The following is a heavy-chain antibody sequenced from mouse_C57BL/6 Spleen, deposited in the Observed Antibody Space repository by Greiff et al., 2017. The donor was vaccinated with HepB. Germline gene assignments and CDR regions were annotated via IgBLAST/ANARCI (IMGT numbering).Heavy chain of an antibody. CDR1: GYSITSGYY. J-gene: IGHJ1*03. D-gene: IGHD1-1*01. Sequence: EVKLVESGPGLVKPSQSLSLTCSVTGYSITSGYYWNWIRQFPGNKLEWMGYISYDGSNNYHPSLKNRISITRDTSKNQFFLKLNSVTTEDTATFFCGKGGVYFTTEGYFDGWGTGTTVTVSS. V-gene: IGHV3-6*01. CDR3: GKGGVYFTTEGYFDG. CDR2: ISYDGSN.